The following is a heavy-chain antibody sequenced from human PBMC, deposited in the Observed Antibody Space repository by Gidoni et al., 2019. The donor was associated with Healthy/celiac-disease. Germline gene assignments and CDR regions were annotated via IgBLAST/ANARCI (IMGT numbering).Heavy chain of an antibody. D-gene: IGHD3-22*01. Sequence: QVQLVESGGGLVKPGGSLRLSWAASGFTFSDYYMSGIRQAPGKGLEWVSYISSSSSYTNYADSVKGRFTISRDNAKNSLYLQMNSLRAEDTAVYYCARDFRHYYDSPHYYYYYGMDVWGQGTTVTVSS. V-gene: IGHV3-11*06. CDR2: ISSSSSYT. CDR1: GFTFSDYY. J-gene: IGHJ6*02. CDR3: ARDFRHYYDSPHYYYYYGMDV.